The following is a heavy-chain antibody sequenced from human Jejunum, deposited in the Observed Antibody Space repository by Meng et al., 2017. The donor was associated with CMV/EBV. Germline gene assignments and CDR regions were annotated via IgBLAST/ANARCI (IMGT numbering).Heavy chain of an antibody. D-gene: IGHD3-9*01. CDR2: IYWHDDT. CDR3: AHASGETYYDILTGYFWGHFFDY. Sequence: VACSRPPPGKALEWLALIYWHDDTPYSPSLKRRLTITKDSSKNQVVLTMTNMDPVDTATYYCAHASGETYYDILTGYFWGHFFDYWGQGTVVTVSS. J-gene: IGHJ4*02. V-gene: IGHV2-5*01.